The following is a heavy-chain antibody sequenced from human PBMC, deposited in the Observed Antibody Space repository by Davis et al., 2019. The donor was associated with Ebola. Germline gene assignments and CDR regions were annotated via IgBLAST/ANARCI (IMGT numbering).Heavy chain of an antibody. D-gene: IGHD2-21*02. CDR3: AREGRGLPHYYYGMDV. Sequence: SVKVSCKASGGTFSSYAISWVRQAPGQGLEWMGGIIPILGIANYAQKFQGRVTITADKSTSTAYMELSSLRSEDTAVYYCAREGRGLPHYYYGMDVWGQGTTVTVSS. J-gene: IGHJ6*02. V-gene: IGHV1-69*10. CDR1: GGTFSSYA. CDR2: IIPILGIA.